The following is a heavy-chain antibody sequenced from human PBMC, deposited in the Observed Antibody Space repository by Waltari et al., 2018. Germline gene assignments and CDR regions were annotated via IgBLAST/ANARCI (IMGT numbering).Heavy chain of an antibody. D-gene: IGHD3-22*01. CDR1: GYRLTDFS. J-gene: IGHJ4*02. CDR3: ATVQYDSSLSHFDY. Sequence: QGQLVQSGAEVQKPGASVKVSCTVSGYRLTDFSMHWVRQAPGKGLEWMGGVDPEEGEITYAQKFEGRVTMTEDTSTDTAYMELSSLRSEDTAVYYCATVQYDSSLSHFDYWGQGTLVTVSS. CDR2: VDPEEGEI. V-gene: IGHV1-24*01.